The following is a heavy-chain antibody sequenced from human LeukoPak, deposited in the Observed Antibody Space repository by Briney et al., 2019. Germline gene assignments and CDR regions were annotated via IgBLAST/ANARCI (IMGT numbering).Heavy chain of an antibody. V-gene: IGHV3-9*01. CDR2: ISWNSGSI. CDR3: GRDGTAPGLYFDL. CDR1: GFTFDDYA. Sequence: PGRSLRLSCAASGFTFDDYAMHWVRQAPGKGLEWVSGISWNSGSIGYADSVKGRFTISRDNAKNSLYLQMSSLRAEDTAVYYCGRDGTAPGLYFDLWGQRTLVTVSS. D-gene: IGHD6-13*01. J-gene: IGHJ4*01.